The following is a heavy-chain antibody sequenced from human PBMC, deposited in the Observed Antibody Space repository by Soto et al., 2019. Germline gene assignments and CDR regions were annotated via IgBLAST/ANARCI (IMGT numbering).Heavy chain of an antibody. J-gene: IGHJ6*03. CDR2: ISDDGSKK. Sequence: QVQLLDSGGGAVQPGRSLRLSCAASGFSCSNYVMHWVHQAPDKGLERVPVISDDGSKKYYADSVKGRFTISRNNSKGTLYRQMISSRAAATAVYFCAKGAVAVWRSEYNFNNVDGWGTGTTVSVSS. D-gene: IGHD6-19*01. CDR3: AKGAVAVWRSEYNFNNVDG. V-gene: IGHV3-30*18. CDR1: GFSCSNYV.